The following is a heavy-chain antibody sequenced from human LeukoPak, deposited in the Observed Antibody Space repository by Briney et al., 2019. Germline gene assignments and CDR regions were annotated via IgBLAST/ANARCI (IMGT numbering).Heavy chain of an antibody. D-gene: IGHD2-2*01. Sequence: ASVTVSCKASGYTFTGYYMHWVRQAPGQGLEWMGWINPNSGGTNYAQKFQGRVTMTRDTSISTAYMELSRLRSDDTAVYYCARLPVLIVVVPAAIPWGQGTLVTVSS. J-gene: IGHJ5*02. CDR2: INPNSGGT. V-gene: IGHV1-2*02. CDR1: GYTFTGYY. CDR3: ARLPVLIVVVPAAIP.